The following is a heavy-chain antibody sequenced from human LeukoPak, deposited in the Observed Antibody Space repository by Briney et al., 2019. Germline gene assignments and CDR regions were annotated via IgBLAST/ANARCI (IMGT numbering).Heavy chain of an antibody. CDR1: GFTFSSYE. V-gene: IGHV3-48*03. J-gene: IGHJ3*02. Sequence: GGSLRLSCAASGFTFSSYEMNWVRQAPGKGLEWVSYISSSGSTIYYADSVRGRFTISRDNAKNSLYLQMNSLRAEDTAVYYCAKGYGSGVINAFDIWGQGTMVTVPS. CDR2: ISSSGSTI. D-gene: IGHD3-10*01. CDR3: AKGYGSGVINAFDI.